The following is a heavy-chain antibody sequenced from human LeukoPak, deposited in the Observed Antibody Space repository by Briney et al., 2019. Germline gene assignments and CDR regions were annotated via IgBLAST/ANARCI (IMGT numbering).Heavy chain of an antibody. CDR3: ATGGRDSSGWYGDFDY. Sequence: GASVKVSCKASGGTFSSYAISWVRQAPGQGLEWMGGIIPIFGTANYAQKFQGRVTMTEDTSTDTAYMELSSLRSEDTAVYYCATGGRDSSGWYGDFDYWGQGTLVTVSS. V-gene: IGHV1-69*06. J-gene: IGHJ4*02. CDR1: GGTFSSYA. D-gene: IGHD6-19*01. CDR2: IIPIFGTA.